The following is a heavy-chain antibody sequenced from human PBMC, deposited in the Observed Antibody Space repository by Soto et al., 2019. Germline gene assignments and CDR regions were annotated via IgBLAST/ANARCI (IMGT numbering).Heavy chain of an antibody. CDR1: GGSITTGGRA. Sequence: QVRLQEWGPGLVKPSQTLSLKCSVSGGSITTGGRAWSWIRQLPGKGLEWIGDIYYSGNTYYNADLTSRGTMSLEADKHQFPLKLSSVTAADTAVYYCAQALVFTGGDGFASCGQ. D-gene: IGHD2-21*01. V-gene: IGHV4-31*02. CDR3: AQALVFTGGDGFAS. CDR2: IYYSGNT. J-gene: IGHJ1*01.